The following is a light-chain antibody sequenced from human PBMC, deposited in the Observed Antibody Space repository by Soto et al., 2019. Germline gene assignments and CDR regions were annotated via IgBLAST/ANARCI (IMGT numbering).Light chain of an antibody. CDR2: EVT. V-gene: IGLV2-8*01. CDR3: SSYAGSDNPYV. CDR1: SGDVGGYEY. Sequence: QSALAQPPSASGSPGQSVTISCTGTSGDVGGYEYVSWYQQHPGKAPKLMIYEVTKRPLGVPDRFSGSKSGNTASLTVSGLQAEDGADYYCSSYAGSDNPYVFGTGTKVTVL. J-gene: IGLJ1*01.